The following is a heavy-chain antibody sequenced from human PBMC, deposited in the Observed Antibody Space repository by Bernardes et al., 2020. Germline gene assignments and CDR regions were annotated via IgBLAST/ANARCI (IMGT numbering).Heavy chain of an antibody. Sequence: SEPLSPTCTVSGVSISTAGYYCTWLLQHPGKGLEWIGYIYYSGTNYYNPSPKCQVTISVDTSKNQFSLKLSSVTAADTAVYYCARGGYDFWSGYYIVWFDPWGQGTLVTVSS. D-gene: IGHD3-3*01. CDR1: GVSISTAGYY. CDR3: ARGGYDFWSGYYIVWFDP. J-gene: IGHJ5*02. V-gene: IGHV4-31*01. CDR2: IYYSGTN.